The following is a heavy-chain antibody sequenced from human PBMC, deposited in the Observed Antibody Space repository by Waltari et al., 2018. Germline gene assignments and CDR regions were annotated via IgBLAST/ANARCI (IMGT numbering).Heavy chain of an antibody. CDR3: ARYISRGRELIS. Sequence: EVQLLESGGGLVQPGGSLRLSCIASGFIFGSYAMPWVRQAPGKGLEWVAGVSAKSDYTSYADSAKGRFTVSRDNSKNTLFLQMNSLRVEDTALYYCARYISRGRELISWGQGTLVTVSS. CDR1: GFIFGSYA. V-gene: IGHV3-23*01. J-gene: IGHJ4*02. D-gene: IGHD1-7*01. CDR2: VSAKSDYT.